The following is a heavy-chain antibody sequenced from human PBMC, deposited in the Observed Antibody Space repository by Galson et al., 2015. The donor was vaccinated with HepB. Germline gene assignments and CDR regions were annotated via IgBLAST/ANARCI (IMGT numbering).Heavy chain of an antibody. CDR3: AKVGKYYYDSSGYYYEYFQH. CDR1: GFTFSSYG. V-gene: IGHV3-30*18. Sequence: SLRLSCAASGFTFSSYGMHWVRQAPGKGLEWVAVISYDGSNKYYADSVKGRFTISRDNSKNTLYLQMNSLRAEDTAVYYCAKVGKYYYDSSGYYYEYFQHWGQGTLVTVSS. CDR2: ISYDGSNK. D-gene: IGHD3-22*01. J-gene: IGHJ1*01.